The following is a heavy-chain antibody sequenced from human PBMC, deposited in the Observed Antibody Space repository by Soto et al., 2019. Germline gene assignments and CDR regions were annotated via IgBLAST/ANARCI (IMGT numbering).Heavy chain of an antibody. D-gene: IGHD2-2*01. J-gene: IGHJ5*02. CDR1: GGSFSGYY. V-gene: IGHV4-34*01. CDR2: INHSGST. CDR3: ARGLGRLCSSTSCPPRDWFDP. Sequence: SETLSLTCAVYGGSFSGYYWSWIRQPPGKGLEWIGEINHSGSTNYNPSLKSRVTISVDTSKNQFSLKLSSVTAADTAVYYCARGLGRLCSSTSCPPRDWFDPWGQGTLVTVSS.